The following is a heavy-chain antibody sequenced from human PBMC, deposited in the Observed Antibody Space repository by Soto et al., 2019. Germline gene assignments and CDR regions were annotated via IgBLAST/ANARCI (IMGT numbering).Heavy chain of an antibody. J-gene: IGHJ6*02. V-gene: IGHV3-7*01. CDR2: IKQDGSEK. Sequence: GGSLRLSCAASGFTFSSYWMSWVRQAPGKGLEWVANIKQDGSEKYYVDSVKGRFTISRDNAKNSLYLQMNSLRAEDTAVYYCAREDGIAAARGYYGMDVWGQGTTVTVSS. CDR3: AREDGIAAARGYYGMDV. D-gene: IGHD6-13*01. CDR1: GFTFSSYW.